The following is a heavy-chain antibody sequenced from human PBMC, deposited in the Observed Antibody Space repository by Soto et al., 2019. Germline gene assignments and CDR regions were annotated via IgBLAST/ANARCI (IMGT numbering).Heavy chain of an antibody. CDR2: IYPGDSDA. CDR3: ARQDDYNILTGYFYSFDY. CDR1: GYSFTDYW. Sequence: GESLKISCKSSGYSFTDYWIGWVRQMPGKGLEWMGIIYPGDSDARYSPSFQGQVTISVDTSINTAFLRWNSLTASDTAMYYCARQDDYNILTGYFYSFDYWGQGSLVTVSS. D-gene: IGHD3-9*01. V-gene: IGHV5-51*01. J-gene: IGHJ4*02.